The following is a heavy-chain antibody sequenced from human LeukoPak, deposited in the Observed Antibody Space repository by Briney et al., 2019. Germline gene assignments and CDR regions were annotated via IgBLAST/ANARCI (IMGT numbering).Heavy chain of an antibody. CDR1: GGSISSYY. J-gene: IGHJ6*03. CDR2: IYTSGST. CDR3: ARVVPAANYYYYYMDV. Sequence: SETLSLTCTVSGGSISSYYWSWIRQPPGKGLEWIGYIYTSGSTNYNPSLKSRVTMSVDTSKNQFSLKLSSVTAADTAVYYCARVVPAANYYYYYMDVWGKGTTVTVSS. D-gene: IGHD2-2*01. V-gene: IGHV4-4*08.